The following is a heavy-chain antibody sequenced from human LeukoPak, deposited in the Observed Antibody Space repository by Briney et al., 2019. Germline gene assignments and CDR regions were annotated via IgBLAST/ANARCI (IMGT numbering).Heavy chain of an antibody. CDR2: INTSGGNT. V-gene: IGHV3-23*01. J-gene: IGHJ4*02. CDR3: ATTKQARRYFDY. Sequence: GGSLRLSCAASGFTFSNAWMSWVRQAPGKGLEWVSAINTSGGNTYYADSVRGRFTISRDNSKNTLYLQMNTLRAEDTAVYYCATTKQARRYFDYWGQGTLVTVSS. CDR1: GFTFSNAW. D-gene: IGHD1-1*01.